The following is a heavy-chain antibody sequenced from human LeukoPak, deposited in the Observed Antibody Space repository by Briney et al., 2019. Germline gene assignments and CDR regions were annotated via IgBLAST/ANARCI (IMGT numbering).Heavy chain of an antibody. Sequence: SETLSLTCTVSGGSISSYYWSWIRQPPGKGLEWIGYIYYSGSTNYNPSLKSRVTISVDTSKNQFSLKLSSVTAADTAVYYCARDDQRLGAFDIWGQGTMVTVSS. D-gene: IGHD1-1*01. CDR2: IYYSGST. CDR1: GGSISSYY. J-gene: IGHJ3*02. V-gene: IGHV4-59*12. CDR3: ARDDQRLGAFDI.